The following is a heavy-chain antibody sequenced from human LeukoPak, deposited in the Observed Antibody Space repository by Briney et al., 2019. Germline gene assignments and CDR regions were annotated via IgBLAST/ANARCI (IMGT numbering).Heavy chain of an antibody. D-gene: IGHD4-17*01. J-gene: IGHJ3*02. CDR3: ARGPGSDYGDI. CDR1: GYTFTGYY. Sequence: ASVKVSCKASGYTFTGYYIHWVRQAPGQGLEWMGWINANSGDTNYAQKFQGRVTMTRDTSISTAYMELSRLRSDDTAVYYCARGPGSDYGDIWGQGTMVTVSS. CDR2: INANSGDT. V-gene: IGHV1-2*02.